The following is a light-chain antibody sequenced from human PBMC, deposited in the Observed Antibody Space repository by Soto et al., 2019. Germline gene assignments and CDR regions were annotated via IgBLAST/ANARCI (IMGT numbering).Light chain of an antibody. Sequence: EIVLTQSPATLSLSPGERATLSCRASQSVSSSYLAWYQQKPGQAPRLLIYGASSRATGIPDRFSGSGSGTDFTLTISRLEPEDFAAYYCQQYGSSPWTFGQGTKVDI. CDR2: GAS. J-gene: IGKJ1*01. V-gene: IGKV3-20*01. CDR3: QQYGSSPWT. CDR1: QSVSSSY.